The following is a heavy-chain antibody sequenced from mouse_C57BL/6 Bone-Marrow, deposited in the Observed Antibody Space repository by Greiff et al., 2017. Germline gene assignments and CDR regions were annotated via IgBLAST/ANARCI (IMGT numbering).Heavy chain of an antibody. CDR2: INPYNGGT. CDR3: ARDSSSSAWCAY. V-gene: IGHV1-19*01. CDR1: GYTFTDYY. J-gene: IGHJ3*01. D-gene: IGHD1-1*01. Sequence: VQLQQSGPVLVKPGASVKMSCKASGYTFTDYYMNWVKQSHGKSLEWIGVINPYNGGTSYNQKFKGKATLTVDKSSSTAYMELNSLTSEDSAVYYCARDSSSSAWCAYWGQGTLVTVSA.